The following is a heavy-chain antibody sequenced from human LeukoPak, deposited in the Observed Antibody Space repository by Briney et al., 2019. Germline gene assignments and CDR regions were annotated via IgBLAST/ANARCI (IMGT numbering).Heavy chain of an antibody. D-gene: IGHD2-2*01. CDR1: GASISSSSYY. J-gene: IGHJ4*02. Sequence: SETLSLTCTVSGASISSSSYYSGWLRQPPGKGLEWIVSIYYSGSTYYNPSLKSRVTISVDTSKNQFSLKLSSVTAADTAVYYCARQVVVPAAIDYWGQGTLVTVSS. CDR2: IYYSGST. V-gene: IGHV4-39*01. CDR3: ARQVVVPAAIDY.